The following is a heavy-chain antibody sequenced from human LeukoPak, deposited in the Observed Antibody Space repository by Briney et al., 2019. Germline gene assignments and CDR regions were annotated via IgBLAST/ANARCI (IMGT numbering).Heavy chain of an antibody. D-gene: IGHD5-24*01. CDR1: GYTFTSYD. V-gene: IGHV1-8*01. J-gene: IGHJ5*02. CDR2: MNPNSGNT. Sequence: GASVKVSCKASGYTFTSYDINWVRQATGQGLEWMGWMNPNSGNTGYAQKFQGRVTMTRNTSISTAYMELSSLRSEDTAVYYCARGAAFSRDGYREWWFDPWGQGTLVTVSS. CDR3: ARGAAFSRDGYREWWFDP.